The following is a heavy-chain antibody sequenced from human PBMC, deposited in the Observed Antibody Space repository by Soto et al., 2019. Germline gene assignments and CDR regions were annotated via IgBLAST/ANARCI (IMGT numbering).Heavy chain of an antibody. D-gene: IGHD3-22*01. Sequence: ASVKVSYKSSGYTFTSYGISWVRQAPGQGLEWMGWISAYNGNTNYAQKLQGRVTMTTDTSTSTAYMELRSLRSDDTAVYYCAREYDSSGYYYPDYGMDVWGQGTTVTV. CDR2: ISAYNGNT. J-gene: IGHJ6*02. CDR3: AREYDSSGYYYPDYGMDV. CDR1: GYTFTSYG. V-gene: IGHV1-18*01.